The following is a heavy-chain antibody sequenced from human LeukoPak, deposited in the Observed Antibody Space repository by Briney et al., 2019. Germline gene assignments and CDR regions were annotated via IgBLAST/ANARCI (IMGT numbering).Heavy chain of an antibody. CDR1: GFTFSGSA. Sequence: RGSLRLSCAASGFTFSGSAMHWVRQASGKGLEWVGRIRSKANSYATAYAASVKGRFTISRDDSKNTAYLQMNSLKTEDTAVYYCTRYSSSWTDPYYFDYWGQGTLVTVSS. CDR3: TRYSSSWTDPYYFDY. D-gene: IGHD6-13*01. V-gene: IGHV3-73*01. CDR2: IRSKANSYAT. J-gene: IGHJ4*02.